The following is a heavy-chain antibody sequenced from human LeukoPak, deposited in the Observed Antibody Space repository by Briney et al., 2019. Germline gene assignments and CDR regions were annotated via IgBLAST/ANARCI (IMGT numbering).Heavy chain of an antibody. J-gene: IGHJ4*02. Sequence: SETLSLTCTVSGGSISSSSYYWGWIRQPPGKGLEWIGSIYYSGSTYYNPSLKSRVTISVDTSKNQFSLKLSSVTAADTAVYYCTRDVIYASEIYSYGDCWGQGTLVTVSS. D-gene: IGHD3-10*01. CDR1: GGSISSSSYY. V-gene: IGHV4-39*02. CDR3: TRDVIYASEIYSYGDC. CDR2: IYYSGST.